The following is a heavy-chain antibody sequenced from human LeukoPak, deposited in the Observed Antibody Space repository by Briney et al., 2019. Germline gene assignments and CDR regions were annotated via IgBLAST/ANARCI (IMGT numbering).Heavy chain of an antibody. CDR3: ARDGIHCSGGSCYSDGWFDP. Sequence: PGGSLRLSCAASGFTFSDYYMSWIRQAPGKGLEWVSYISSSGSTIYYADSVKGRFTISRDNAKNSLYLQMNSLRAEDTAVYYCARDGIHCSGGSCYSDGWFDPWGQGTLVTVSS. V-gene: IGHV3-11*04. J-gene: IGHJ5*02. CDR2: ISSSGSTI. D-gene: IGHD2-15*01. CDR1: GFTFSDYY.